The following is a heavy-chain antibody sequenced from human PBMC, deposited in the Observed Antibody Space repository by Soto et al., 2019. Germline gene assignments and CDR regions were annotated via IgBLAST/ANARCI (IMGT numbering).Heavy chain of an antibody. J-gene: IGHJ4*02. Sequence: QVQLVESGGGVVQPGRSLRLSCAASGFTFSSYAMHWVRQAPGKGLEWLAVISYDGSNKYYADSVKGRFTISRDNSKNTLYLQMNSLRAEDTAVYYCARNGGTTLHCWGSLGLWGQGTLVTVSS. CDR3: ARNGGTTLHCWGSLGL. V-gene: IGHV3-30-3*01. CDR2: ISYDGSNK. CDR1: GFTFSSYA. D-gene: IGHD1-7*01.